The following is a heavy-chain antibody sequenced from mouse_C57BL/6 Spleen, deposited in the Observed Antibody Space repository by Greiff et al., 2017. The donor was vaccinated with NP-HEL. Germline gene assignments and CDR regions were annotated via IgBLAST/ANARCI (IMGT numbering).Heavy chain of an antibody. CDR3: ARGGGAAWFAY. J-gene: IGHJ3*01. V-gene: IGHV3-1*01. CDR2: ISYSGST. Sequence: VQLKESGPGMVKPSQSLSLTCTVTGYSITSGYDWHWIRHFPGNKLEWMGYISYSGSTNYNPSLKSRISITHDTSKNHFFLKLNSVTTEDTATYYCARGGGAAWFAYWGQGTLVTVSA. CDR1: GYSITSGYD.